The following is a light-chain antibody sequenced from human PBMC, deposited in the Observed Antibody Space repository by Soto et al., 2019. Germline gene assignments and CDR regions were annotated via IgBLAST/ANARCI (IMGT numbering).Light chain of an antibody. J-gene: IGKJ1*01. Sequence: IVLTHSPGTLSLSPGGRATLSCIASQSVSSVYVAWYQQKPGQAPRLLIYGASTRAIDIPARFSGSGSETEFTLTISSLQSEDFAVYYCQQYNNWPRTFGQGTKVDI. CDR1: QSVSSV. CDR3: QQYNNWPRT. V-gene: IGKV3-15*01. CDR2: GAS.